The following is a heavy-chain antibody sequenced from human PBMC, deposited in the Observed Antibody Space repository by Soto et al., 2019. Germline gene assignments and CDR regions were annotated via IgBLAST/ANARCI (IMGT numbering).Heavy chain of an antibody. J-gene: IGHJ4*02. D-gene: IGHD4-17*01. V-gene: IGHV4-39*01. CDR1: GGSISSSSYY. Sequence: SETLSLTCTVSGGSISSSSYYWGWIRQPPGKGLEWIGNIYYRGSTYYNPSLRSRVTKSVDTSKNQFSLKLSSVTAADTALYYCARDYGDYSFGYWGQGTLVTVSS. CDR2: IYYRGST. CDR3: ARDYGDYSFGY.